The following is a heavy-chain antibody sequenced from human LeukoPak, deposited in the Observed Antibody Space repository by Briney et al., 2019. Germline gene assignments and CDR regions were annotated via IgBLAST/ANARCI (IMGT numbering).Heavy chain of an antibody. J-gene: IGHJ4*02. Sequence: SETLSLTCTVSGGSISSYHWSWIRQPPGKGLEWIGYIYYSGSTSYNPSLTSRVTISVDTSKNQFSLKLSSVTAADTAVYYCARGYCSSTSCYFGYWGQGTLVTVSS. CDR3: ARGYCSSTSCYFGY. V-gene: IGHV4-59*08. CDR2: IYYSGST. CDR1: GGSISSYH. D-gene: IGHD2-2*01.